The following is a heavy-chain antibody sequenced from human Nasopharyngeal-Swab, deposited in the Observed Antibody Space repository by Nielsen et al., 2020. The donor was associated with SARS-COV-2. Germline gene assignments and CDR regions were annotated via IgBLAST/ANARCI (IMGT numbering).Heavy chain of an antibody. CDR1: GFTLSSYS. D-gene: IGHD6-13*01. CDR3: AREGIAAAEDY. V-gene: IGHV3-21*01. Sequence: GESLKISCAASGFTLSSYSMNWVRQAPGKGLEWVSSISSSSSYIYYADSVKGRFTISRDNAKNSLYLQMNSLRAEDTAVYYCAREGIAAAEDYWGQGTLVTVSS. CDR2: ISSSSSYI. J-gene: IGHJ4*02.